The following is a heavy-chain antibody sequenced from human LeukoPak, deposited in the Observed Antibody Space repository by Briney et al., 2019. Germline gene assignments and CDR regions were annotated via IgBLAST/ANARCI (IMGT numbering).Heavy chain of an antibody. Sequence: GGSLRLSCAASGFTFSSYGMHWVRQAPGKGLEWVAVISYDGSNKYYADSVKGRFTISRDNAKNSLYLQMNSLRAEDTAVYYCARSPPNDYWGQGTLVTVSS. CDR1: GFTFSSYG. CDR2: ISYDGSNK. J-gene: IGHJ4*02. CDR3: ARSPPNDY. V-gene: IGHV3-30*03.